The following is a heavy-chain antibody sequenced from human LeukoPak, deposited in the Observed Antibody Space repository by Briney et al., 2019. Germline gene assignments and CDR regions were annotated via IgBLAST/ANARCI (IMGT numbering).Heavy chain of an antibody. CDR2: IYHSGSP. CDR3: ARPISSQGYFGVVND. J-gene: IGHJ4*02. D-gene: IGHD3-3*01. V-gene: IGHV4-38-2*01. Sequence: SETLSLTCAVSGYSISSASYWGWIRQPPGKELEWIGNIYHSGSPYYNPSLKSRVTISVDTSKNQFSLKLSSVTAADTAVYYCARPISSQGYFGVVNDWGQGTLVTVSS. CDR1: GYSISSASY.